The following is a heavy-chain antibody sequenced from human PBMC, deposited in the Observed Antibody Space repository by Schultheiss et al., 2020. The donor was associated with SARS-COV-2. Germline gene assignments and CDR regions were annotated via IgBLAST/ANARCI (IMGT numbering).Heavy chain of an antibody. CDR2: INPNSGGT. J-gene: IGHJ6*02. CDR1: GYTFTRYY. Sequence: ASVKVSCKASGYTFTRYYIHWVRQAPEQGLEWMGWINPNSGGTNYAQKFQGWVTMTRDTSISTAYMELSRLRSDDTAVYYCARAQGRYSAYGMDVWGQGTTVTVSS. CDR3: ARAQGRYSAYGMDV. V-gene: IGHV1-2*04. D-gene: IGHD5-12*01.